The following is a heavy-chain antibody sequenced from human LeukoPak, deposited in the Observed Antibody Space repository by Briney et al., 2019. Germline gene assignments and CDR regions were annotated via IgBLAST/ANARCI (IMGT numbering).Heavy chain of an antibody. CDR1: GFTVSSNY. D-gene: IGHD3-10*01. CDR2: IYAGGST. Sequence: TGGSPRLSCAAPGFTVSSNYMSWVRQAPGKGLEWVSLIYAGGSTYYADAVKGRFTISRHNSKNTLHLQMNSLRVEDTAVYYCATAGSSELLWDYAMDVWGQGTTVTVSS. V-gene: IGHV3-53*04. J-gene: IGHJ6*02. CDR3: ATAGSSELLWDYAMDV.